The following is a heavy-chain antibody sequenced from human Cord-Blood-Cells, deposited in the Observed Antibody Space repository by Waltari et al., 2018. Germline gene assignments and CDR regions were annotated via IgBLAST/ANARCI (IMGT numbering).Heavy chain of an antibody. V-gene: IGHV4-34*01. CDR1: GGSFSGYY. Sequence: QVQLQQWGAGLLKPSETLSLTCAVYGGSFSGYYWSWIRQPPGKGLEWIGEINHSGSTNYNPSLKVRVTISVDTSKNQFSLKLSSVTAADTAVYYCARGLAYYDFWSGYYYFDYWGQGTLVTVSS. CDR2: INHSGST. J-gene: IGHJ4*02. CDR3: ARGLAYYDFWSGYYYFDY. D-gene: IGHD3-3*01.